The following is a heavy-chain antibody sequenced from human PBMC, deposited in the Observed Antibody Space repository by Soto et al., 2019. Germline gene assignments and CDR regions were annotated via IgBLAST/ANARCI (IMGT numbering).Heavy chain of an antibody. J-gene: IGHJ1*01. CDR1: GFTFSRYW. CDR2: INTDGSST. V-gene: IGHV3-74*01. CDR3: ARYGRASSGSPGFQH. Sequence: PGGSLRLSCAASGFTFSRYWMHWVRQVPGKGLVWVSRINTDGSSTSYVDSVKGRFTISRDNAKNTLYLQMNSLRAEDTAVYYCARYGRASSGSPGFQHWGQGTLVTVSS. D-gene: IGHD3-22*01.